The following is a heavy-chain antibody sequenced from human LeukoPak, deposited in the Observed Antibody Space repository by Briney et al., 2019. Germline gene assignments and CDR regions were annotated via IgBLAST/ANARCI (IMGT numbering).Heavy chain of an antibody. Sequence: GGSLRLSCAASGFTVSSNYMSWVRQAPGKGLEWVSVIYSGGSTYYADSVKGRFTISRDNSKNTLYLQMNSLRAEDTAVYYCAKRDPSGYFDYWGQGALVTVSS. CDR1: GFTVSSNY. CDR2: IYSGGST. J-gene: IGHJ4*02. CDR3: AKRDPSGYFDY. D-gene: IGHD7-27*01. V-gene: IGHV3-66*01.